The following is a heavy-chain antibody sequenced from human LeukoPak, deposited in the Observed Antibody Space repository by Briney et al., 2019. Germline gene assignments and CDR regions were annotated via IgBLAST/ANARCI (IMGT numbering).Heavy chain of an antibody. J-gene: IGHJ5*02. V-gene: IGHV4-31*03. CDR2: IYYSGST. CDR3: ARDPLDSSGSLAGFDP. D-gene: IGHD3-22*01. CDR1: GGSISRGGYY. Sequence: SQTLSLTCTLSGGSISRGGYYWSWIRQHPGEGLELLGYIYYSGSTYYNPSLKSRVTISVDTSKNQFSLKLSSVTAADTAVYYCARDPLDSSGSLAGFDPWGQGTLVTVSS.